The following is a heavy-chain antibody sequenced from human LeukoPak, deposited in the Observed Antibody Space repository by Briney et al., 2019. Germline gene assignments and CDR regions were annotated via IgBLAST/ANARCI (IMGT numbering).Heavy chain of an antibody. J-gene: IGHJ6*03. CDR2: INQSGST. Sequence: SETLSLTCAVYGGSFSGYYWSWIRQPPGKGLEWIGEINQSGSTNYNPSLKSRVTISVDTSKNQFSLKLSSVTAADTAVYYCARRSSYYDFWSGYYRGYYMDVWGKGTTVTVSS. CDR3: ARRSSYYDFWSGYYRGYYMDV. V-gene: IGHV4-34*01. CDR1: GGSFSGYY. D-gene: IGHD3-3*01.